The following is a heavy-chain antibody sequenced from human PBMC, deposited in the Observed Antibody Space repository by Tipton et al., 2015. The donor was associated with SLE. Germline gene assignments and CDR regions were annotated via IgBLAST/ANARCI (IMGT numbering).Heavy chain of an antibody. Sequence: TLSLTCTVSGGSISSYYWSWIRQPPGKGLEWIGYIYTSGSTNYNPSLQSRVTISVDTSKNQFSLKLSSVTAADTAVYYCARRLEDYDSSGYYPPFDYWGQGTLVTVSS. CDR1: GGSISSYY. CDR2: IYTSGST. CDR3: ARRLEDYDSSGYYPPFDY. D-gene: IGHD3-22*01. V-gene: IGHV4-4*08. J-gene: IGHJ4*02.